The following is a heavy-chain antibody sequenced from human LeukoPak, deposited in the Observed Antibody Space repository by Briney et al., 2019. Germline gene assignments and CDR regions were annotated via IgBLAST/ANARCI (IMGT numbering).Heavy chain of an antibody. CDR2: ISAYNGNT. CDR3: ARDPPRIVVVVAATNYYGMDV. V-gene: IGHV1-18*01. D-gene: IGHD2-15*01. J-gene: IGHJ6*02. CDR1: GYTFTSYG. Sequence: GASVTVSCTASGYTFTSYGISWVRQAPGQGLEWMGWISAYNGNTNYAQELQGRVTMTTDTSTSTAYMELRSLRSDDTAVYYCARDPPRIVVVVAATNYYGMDVWGQGTTVTVSS.